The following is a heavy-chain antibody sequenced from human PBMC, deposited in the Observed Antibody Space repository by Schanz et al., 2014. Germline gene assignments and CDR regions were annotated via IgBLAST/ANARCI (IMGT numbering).Heavy chain of an antibody. Sequence: EVLLVESGGGLVTPGESLRLSCAASGFTFSSYSMNWVRQAPGKGLEWVSSVSHGGTYIYYADSVRGRFTISRDNAKNSLFLQMHSLRADDTAVYYCARDRDAGGYDSWGQGTLVTVSS. CDR2: VSHGGTYI. J-gene: IGHJ5*01. CDR3: ARDRDAGGYDS. D-gene: IGHD2-8*02. V-gene: IGHV3-21*02. CDR1: GFTFSSYS.